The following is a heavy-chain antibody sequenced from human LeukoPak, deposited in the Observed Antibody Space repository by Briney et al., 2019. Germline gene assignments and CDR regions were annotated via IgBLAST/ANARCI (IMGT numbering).Heavy chain of an antibody. V-gene: IGHV3-9*03. CDR1: GFTFDDYA. CDR2: ISWNSGSI. CDR3: ARGRGWERGGIDY. D-gene: IGHD1-26*01. J-gene: IGHJ4*02. Sequence: GGSLRLSCAASGFTFDDYAMHWVRQAPGKGLEWVSGISWNSGSIGYADSVKGRFTISRDNAKNSLYLQMNSLRAEDMALYYWARGRGWERGGIDYWGQGTLVTVSP.